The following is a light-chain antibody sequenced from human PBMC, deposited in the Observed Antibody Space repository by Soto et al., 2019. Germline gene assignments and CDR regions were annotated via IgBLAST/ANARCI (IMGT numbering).Light chain of an antibody. CDR2: EVS. J-gene: IGLJ2*01. CDR1: SSDVGGYNY. CDR3: SSYTGSGTLV. V-gene: IGLV2-14*01. Sequence: QSVLTQPASVSGSPGQSITISCTGTSSDVGGYNYVSWYQQHPGKAPKLMIYEVSNRPSGVSNRFSASKSGNMASLTISGLQAEDEADYYCSSYTGSGTLVFGGGTKLTVL.